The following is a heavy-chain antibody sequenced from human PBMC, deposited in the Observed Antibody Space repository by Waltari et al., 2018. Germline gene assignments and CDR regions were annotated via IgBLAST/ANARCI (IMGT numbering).Heavy chain of an antibody. V-gene: IGHV4-38-2*02. J-gene: IGHJ4*02. Sequence: QVQLQESGPGPLKPSATLSLTCPVSGSSIRDGDFWGWIRLPPGKGLEWIGSIKHKGNTYYNPSLKSRVTLSLDTSKNQFSLTLTSVTAADTALYYCARDLYGGNAAEYFDPWGQGTLLTVSS. CDR1: GSSIRDGDF. CDR3: ARDLYGGNAAEYFDP. D-gene: IGHD4-17*01. CDR2: IKHKGNT.